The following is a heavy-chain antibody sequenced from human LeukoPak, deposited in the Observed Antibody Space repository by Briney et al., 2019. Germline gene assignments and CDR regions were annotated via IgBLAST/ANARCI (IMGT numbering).Heavy chain of an antibody. CDR1: GGSISSYY. CDR2: ICYSGST. Sequence: SETLSLTCTVSGGSISSYYWSWIRQPPGKGLEWIGYICYSGSTNYNPSLKSRVTISVDTSKNQFSLKLSSVTAADTAVYYCARGQTLSGALTEDWFDPWGQGTLVTVSS. V-gene: IGHV4-59*01. CDR3: ARGQTLSGALTEDWFDP. J-gene: IGHJ5*02. D-gene: IGHD1-26*01.